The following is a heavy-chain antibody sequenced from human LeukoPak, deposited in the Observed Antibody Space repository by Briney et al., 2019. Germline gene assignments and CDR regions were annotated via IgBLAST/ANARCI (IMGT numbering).Heavy chain of an antibody. D-gene: IGHD4-17*01. CDR1: GFTFSSYW. V-gene: IGHV3-7*05. Sequence: GGSLRLSCAASGFTFSSYWMSWVRQAPGKGLEWVANIKRDGSEKYYVDSVKGRFTISRDNAENSLYLQMNSLRAEDTAVYYCAYGGYFFNYWGQGTLVTVSS. J-gene: IGHJ4*02. CDR2: IKRDGSEK. CDR3: AYGGYFFNY.